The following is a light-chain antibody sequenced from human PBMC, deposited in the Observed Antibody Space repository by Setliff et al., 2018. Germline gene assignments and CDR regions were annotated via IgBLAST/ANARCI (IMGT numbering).Light chain of an antibody. V-gene: IGLV2-14*01. J-gene: IGLJ2*01. Sequence: ALAQPASVSGSPGQSITISCSGTTSDIGTYNYVSWYQQYPGKAPKLVIYDVSNRPSGVSNRFSGSKSGNTASLTISGLQAEDEADYYCSAYASSETLVFGGGTKVTVL. CDR3: SAYASSETLV. CDR2: DVS. CDR1: TSDIGTYNY.